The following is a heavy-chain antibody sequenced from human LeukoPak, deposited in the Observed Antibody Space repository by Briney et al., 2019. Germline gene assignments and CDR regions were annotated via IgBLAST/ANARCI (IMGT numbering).Heavy chain of an antibody. CDR1: GFTFRSYG. Sequence: HPGGSLRLSCAASGFTFRSYGMHWVRQAPGKGLEWVAIISYDGSRQFYADSVKGRFTISRDNSKNTLYLHMNSLRSEDTAVYYCAKSGRIDNTGSSFQHWGQGTLVTVSS. CDR2: ISYDGSRQ. D-gene: IGHD1-26*01. CDR3: AKSGRIDNTGSSFQH. V-gene: IGHV3-30*18. J-gene: IGHJ1*01.